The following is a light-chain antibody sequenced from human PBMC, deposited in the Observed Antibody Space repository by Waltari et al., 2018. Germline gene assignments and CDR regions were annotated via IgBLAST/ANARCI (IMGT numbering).Light chain of an antibody. V-gene: IGLV2-14*01. CDR2: EVS. J-gene: IGLJ1*01. CDR1: TSDIGSHNY. CDR3: SSYATSRTL. Sequence: QSALTQPASVSGSPGQPLTISCTGTTSDIGSHNYVSWYQQQSVKAPKLLIYEVSHRPSGISDRFSGSKSDNTAFLTISSLQAEDESDYYCSSYATSRTLFGTGTQVTVL.